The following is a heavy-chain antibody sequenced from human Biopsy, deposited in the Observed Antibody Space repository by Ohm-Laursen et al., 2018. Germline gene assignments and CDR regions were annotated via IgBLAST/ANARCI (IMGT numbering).Heavy chain of an antibody. V-gene: IGHV4-39*01. CDR2: IRNT. CDR3: AQTRNDYGGFYFDY. Sequence: SQTLSLTWSVSGDSISSSTYYWGWIRQPPGKGLEWIGTIRNTYFRTSLKSRVTMSVDTSKNHFSLKLSSVTAADTGVYYCAQTRNDYGGFYFDYWGRGTLVTVSS. J-gene: IGHJ4*02. CDR1: GDSISSSTYY. D-gene: IGHD4/OR15-4a*01.